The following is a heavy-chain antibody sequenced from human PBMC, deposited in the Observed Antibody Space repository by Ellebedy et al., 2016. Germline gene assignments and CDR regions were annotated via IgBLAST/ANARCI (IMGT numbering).Heavy chain of an antibody. CDR1: GGSFSGYY. CDR3: ARVVGSRRLLWFGESKDNWFDP. Sequence: SETLSLXXAAYGGSFSGYYWSWIRQPPGKGLEWIGEINHSGSTNYNPSLKSRVTISVDTSKNQFSLKLSSVTAADTAVYYCARVVGSRRLLWFGESKDNWFDPWGQGTLVTVSS. D-gene: IGHD3-10*01. CDR2: INHSGST. J-gene: IGHJ5*02. V-gene: IGHV4-34*01.